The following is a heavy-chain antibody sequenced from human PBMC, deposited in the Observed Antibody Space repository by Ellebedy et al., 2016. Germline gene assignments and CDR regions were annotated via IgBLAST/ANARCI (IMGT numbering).Heavy chain of an antibody. V-gene: IGHV3-53*01. Sequence: GEPLKISXAASGFSVSSNDMNWVRQAPGKGLEWVSLIYTTGATYYADSVKGRFTISRDNSKKTLFLQMTSLGADDTAVYYCVTRHNGAFDIWGQGTMVTVSS. CDR3: VTRHNGAFDI. D-gene: IGHD1-1*01. CDR2: IYTTGAT. J-gene: IGHJ3*02. CDR1: GFSVSSND.